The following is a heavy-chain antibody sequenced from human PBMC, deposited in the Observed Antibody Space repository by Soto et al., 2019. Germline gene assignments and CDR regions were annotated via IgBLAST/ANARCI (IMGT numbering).Heavy chain of an antibody. CDR1: GYTFTTSW. CDR3: ARHPLGYCSGGSCYYYYMDV. D-gene: IGHD2-15*01. V-gene: IGHV5-51*01. J-gene: IGHJ6*03. Sequence: PGESLKISCKGSGYTFTTSWIAWVRQMPGKGLEWMGIIYPGDSDTRYSPSFQGQVTISADKSISTAYLQWSSLKASDTAMYYCARHPLGYCSGGSCYYYYMDVWGKGTSVTVSS. CDR2: IYPGDSDT.